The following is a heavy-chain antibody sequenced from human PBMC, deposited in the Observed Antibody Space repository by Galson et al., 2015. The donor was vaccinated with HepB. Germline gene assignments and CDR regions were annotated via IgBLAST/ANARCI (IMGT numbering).Heavy chain of an antibody. V-gene: IGHV4-30-4*01. CDR3: ARDLGLGSSSPDAFDI. Sequence: TLSLTCTVSGGSISSGDYYWSWIRQPPGKGLEWIGYIYYSGSTYYNPSLKSRVTISVDTSKNQFSLKLSSVTAADTAVYYCARDLGLGSSSPDAFDIWGQGTMVTVSS. J-gene: IGHJ3*02. D-gene: IGHD6-13*01. CDR2: IYYSGST. CDR1: GGSISSGDYY.